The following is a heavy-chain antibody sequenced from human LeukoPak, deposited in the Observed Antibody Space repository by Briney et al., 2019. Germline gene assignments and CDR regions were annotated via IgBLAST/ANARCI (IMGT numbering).Heavy chain of an antibody. D-gene: IGHD2-2*02. CDR1: GLPLSSLW. J-gene: IGHJ6*03. CDR2: IKEDGSQM. Sequence: PGESLTLSCAPSGLPLSSLWVKWVRQAPEKRREWVANIKEDGSQMQHVDSVTGRLTISRDNAKNPLYLQIYSLRTEDTVLYYCARDVVVVVPDDIVDYYDYMDVWGKGTTVTVSS. CDR3: ARDVVVVVPDDIVDYYDYMDV. V-gene: IGHV3-7*01.